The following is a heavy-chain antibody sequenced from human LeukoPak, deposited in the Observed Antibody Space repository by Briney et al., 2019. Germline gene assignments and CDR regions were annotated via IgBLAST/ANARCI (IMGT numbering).Heavy chain of an antibody. CDR3: ARGRLLWFGELLYPYEFDY. D-gene: IGHD3-10*01. V-gene: IGHV4-61*02. Sequence: SQTLSLTCTVSGGSISSGSYYWSWIRQPAGKGLEWIGRIYTSGSTNYNPSLKSRVTISVDTSKNQFSLELSSVTAADTAVYYCARGRLLWFGELLYPYEFDYWGQGTLVTVSS. CDR1: GGSISSGSYY. J-gene: IGHJ4*02. CDR2: IYTSGST.